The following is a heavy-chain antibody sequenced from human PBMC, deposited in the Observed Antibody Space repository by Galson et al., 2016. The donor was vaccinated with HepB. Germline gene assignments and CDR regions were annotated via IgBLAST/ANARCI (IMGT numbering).Heavy chain of an antibody. D-gene: IGHD3-3*02. CDR2: ISGYSRDT. Sequence: SVKVSCKASGYNFRNYGITWVRQAPGQGLEWMGWISGYSRDTHYAQKFQGRVPVTTDTSTTTVYMELRSLRADDKALYYCARSFSVVSPDWFDPWGQGTLVTVSS. CDR1: GYNFRNYG. J-gene: IGHJ5*02. V-gene: IGHV1-18*01. CDR3: ARSFSVVSPDWFDP.